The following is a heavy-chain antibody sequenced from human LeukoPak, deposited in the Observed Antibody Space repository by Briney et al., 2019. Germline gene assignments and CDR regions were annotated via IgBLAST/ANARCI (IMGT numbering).Heavy chain of an antibody. CDR1: GYTFTNYY. CDR2: INPSGGST. V-gene: IGHV1-46*01. J-gene: IGHJ4*02. CDR3: AAPNDYRDYAWGY. D-gene: IGHD4-17*01. Sequence: ASVTVSCTSSGYTFTNYYMHWVRQAPGQGLAWMGIINPSGGSTSYAQKFQGRVTMTRDTSTSTVYMELSSLRSEDTAVYYCAAPNDYRDYAWGYWGQGTLVTVSS.